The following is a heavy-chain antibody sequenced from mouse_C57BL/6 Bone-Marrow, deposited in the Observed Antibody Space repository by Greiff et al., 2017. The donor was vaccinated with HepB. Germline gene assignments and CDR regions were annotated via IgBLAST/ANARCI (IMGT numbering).Heavy chain of an antibody. V-gene: IGHV5-12*01. Sequence: EVKVVESGGGLVQPGGSLKLSCAASGFTFSDYYMYWVRQTPEKRLEWVAYISNGGGSTYYPDTVKGRFTISRDNAKNTLYLQMSRLKSEDTAMYYCARPHPDGYYDYWGQGTTLTVSS. CDR2: ISNGGGST. J-gene: IGHJ2*01. CDR1: GFTFSDYY. D-gene: IGHD2-3*01. CDR3: ARPHPDGYYDY.